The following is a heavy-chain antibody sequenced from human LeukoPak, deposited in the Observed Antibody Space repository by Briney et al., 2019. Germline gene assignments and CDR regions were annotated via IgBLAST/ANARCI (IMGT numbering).Heavy chain of an antibody. J-gene: IGHJ5*02. CDR2: IYYSGST. Sequence: SSETLSLTCTVSGGSISSYYWSWIRQPPGKGLEWIGYIYYSGSTNYNPSLKSRVTISVDTSKNQFSLKLSSVTAADTAVCYCARAVVPAAMRGNWFDPWGQGTLVTVSS. CDR1: GGSISSYY. D-gene: IGHD2-2*01. CDR3: ARAVVPAAMRGNWFDP. V-gene: IGHV4-59*01.